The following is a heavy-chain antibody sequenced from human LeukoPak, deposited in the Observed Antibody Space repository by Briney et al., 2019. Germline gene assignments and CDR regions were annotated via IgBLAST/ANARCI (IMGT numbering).Heavy chain of an antibody. CDR3: ARGYCGSTSCYGVFDY. J-gene: IGHJ4*02. Sequence: SETLSLTCTVSGGSVSSDIYYWSWIRQPPGKGLEWIGYIYNSGSTNYNPSLKSRVTISVDTSKDQFSLRLSSVTAADMAVYYCARGYCGSTSCYGVFDYWGQGTLVTVSS. V-gene: IGHV4-61*01. CDR1: GGSVSSDIYY. CDR2: IYNSGST. D-gene: IGHD2-2*01.